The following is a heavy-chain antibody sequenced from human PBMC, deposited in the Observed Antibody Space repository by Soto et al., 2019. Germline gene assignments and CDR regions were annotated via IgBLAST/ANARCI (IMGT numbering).Heavy chain of an antibody. V-gene: IGHV4-34*04. CDR2: IDHSGST. Sequence: PSETLSLTCAVSGASLSGFYWSWILQSPGKGLEWIGEIDHSGSTNHNTALKSRATMSVDTSKNQFSLKMSSVTAADTAVYYCARDMVRGVGPWHWFDPWGQGTLVTVSS. CDR1: GASLSGFY. CDR3: ARDMVRGVGPWHWFDP. D-gene: IGHD3-10*01. J-gene: IGHJ5*02.